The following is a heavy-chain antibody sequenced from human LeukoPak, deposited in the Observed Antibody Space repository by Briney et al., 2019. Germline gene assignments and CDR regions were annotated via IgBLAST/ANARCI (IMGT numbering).Heavy chain of an antibody. CDR1: GYTFTSYG. J-gene: IGHJ6*02. Sequence: GASVKVSCKASGYTFTSYGISWVRQAPGQGLEWMGWISAYNGNTNYAQKLQGRVTMTTDTSTSTAYMELRSLRSDDTAVYYCATVRFSGLSYGMDVWGQGTTVTVSS. CDR3: ATVRFSGLSYGMDV. V-gene: IGHV1-18*01. D-gene: IGHD3-10*01. CDR2: ISAYNGNT.